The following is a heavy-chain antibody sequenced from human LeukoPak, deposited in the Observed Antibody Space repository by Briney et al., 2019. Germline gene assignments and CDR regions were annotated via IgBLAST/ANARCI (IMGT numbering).Heavy chain of an antibody. Sequence: SETLSLTCTVSGGSISSYYWSWIRQPPGKGLEWIGYSYYRGSTNSNPSLRSRVSISVGTSKNQVSLKLTYVTAADTAMYYCASGGSLSAFDIWGQGTVVTVSS. D-gene: IGHD2/OR15-2a*01. V-gene: IGHV4-59*08. J-gene: IGHJ3*02. CDR3: ASGGSLSAFDI. CDR2: SYYRGST. CDR1: GGSISSYY.